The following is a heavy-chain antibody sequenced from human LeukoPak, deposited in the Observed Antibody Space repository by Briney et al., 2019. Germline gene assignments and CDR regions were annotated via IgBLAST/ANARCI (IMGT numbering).Heavy chain of an antibody. D-gene: IGHD1-26*01. CDR2: IWSNGNNK. CDR1: GFTFNNYA. J-gene: IGHJ6*03. V-gene: IGHV3-33*01. Sequence: PGRSLRLSCAASGFTFNNYAMHWVRQAPGKGLEWVALIWSNGNNKFYADSVKGRYTISRDNSKNTLYLQRNSLRADDTAVYYCARIATVGDEPDYYYYYMDVWGKGTTVTVSS. CDR3: ARIATVGDEPDYYYYYMDV.